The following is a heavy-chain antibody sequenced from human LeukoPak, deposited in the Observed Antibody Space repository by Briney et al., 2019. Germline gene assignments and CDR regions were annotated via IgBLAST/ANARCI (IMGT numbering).Heavy chain of an antibody. CDR3: ARDSSGYPNWFDP. D-gene: IGHD3-22*01. J-gene: IGHJ5*02. Sequence: SETLSLTCTVYGGSISSYYWSWIRQPAGKGLEWIGRIYTTGSTNYNPSLKSRVTMSVDTSKNQFSLKLNSVTAADTAVYYCARDSSGYPNWFDPWGQGTLVTVSS. CDR2: IYTTGST. CDR1: GGSISSYY. V-gene: IGHV4-4*07.